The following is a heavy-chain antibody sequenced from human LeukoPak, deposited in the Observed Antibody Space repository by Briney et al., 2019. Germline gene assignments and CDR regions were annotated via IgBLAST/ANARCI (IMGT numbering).Heavy chain of an antibody. CDR3: ARDVRIAAAGQNNWFDP. Sequence: SETLSHTCTVSGGSISSYYWSWIRQPAGKGLEWIGRIYTSGSTNYNPSLKSRVTMSVDTSKNQFSLKLSSVTAADTAVYYCARDVRIAAAGQNNWFDPWGQGTLVTVSS. D-gene: IGHD6-13*01. CDR1: GGSISSYY. V-gene: IGHV4-4*07. CDR2: IYTSGST. J-gene: IGHJ5*02.